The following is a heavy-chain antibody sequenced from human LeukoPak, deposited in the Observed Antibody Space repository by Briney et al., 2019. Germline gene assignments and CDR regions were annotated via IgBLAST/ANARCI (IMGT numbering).Heavy chain of an antibody. CDR3: AKSDCSGGSCYPNFDY. J-gene: IGHJ4*02. CDR2: ISGSGGST. V-gene: IGHV3-23*01. CDR1: GLPLNSYA. Sequence: PGGSLTLSCGLSGLPLNSYAMRWARHAPGGGGEWVSYISGSGGSTCYAYSGKGRLPISRDNSKNKVYLQMNSLRAEDTAVYYCAKSDCSGGSCYPNFDYWGQGTLVTVSS. D-gene: IGHD2-15*01.